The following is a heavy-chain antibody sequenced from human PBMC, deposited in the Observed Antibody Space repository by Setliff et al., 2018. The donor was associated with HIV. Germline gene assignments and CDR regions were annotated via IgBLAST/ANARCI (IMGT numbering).Heavy chain of an antibody. CDR1: DYTFTKYA. CDR2: ISAHNGNT. Sequence: ASVKVSCKTSDYTFTKYAISWVRQAPGQGLEWMGWISAHNGNTNYPQRLKGRVTVTTDSSTNTVYLELRSLRSDDTAVYYCARHSDILTGHFDYWGQGTLVTVSS. CDR3: ARHSDILTGHFDY. J-gene: IGHJ4*02. V-gene: IGHV1-18*01. D-gene: IGHD3-9*01.